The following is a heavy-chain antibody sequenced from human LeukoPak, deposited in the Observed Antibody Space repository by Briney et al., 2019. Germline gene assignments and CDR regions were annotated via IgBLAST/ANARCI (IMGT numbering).Heavy chain of an antibody. D-gene: IGHD3-10*01. Sequence: ALVKVSCKASGYTFTSYYMHWVRQAPGQGLEWMGIINPSGGSTSYAQKFQGRVTMTRDMSTSTVYMELSSLRSEDTAVYYCARVLSGRGSLYSYYYYMDVWGKGTTVTISS. CDR3: ARVLSGRGSLYSYYYYMDV. CDR2: INPSGGST. J-gene: IGHJ6*03. V-gene: IGHV1-46*01. CDR1: GYTFTSYY.